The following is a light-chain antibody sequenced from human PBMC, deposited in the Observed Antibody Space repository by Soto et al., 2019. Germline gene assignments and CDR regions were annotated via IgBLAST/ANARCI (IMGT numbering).Light chain of an antibody. CDR1: QSVLYSSNNENY. CDR2: WAS. Sequence: DIVMTQSPDSLAVSLGERATINCKSSQSVLYSSNNENYLAWYQQKPGQPPNLLIYWASTRESGVPDRFSGSGSGTDFTPTISSLQAEDVAVYDCQQYYSTPPTFGQGTKVESK. CDR3: QQYYSTPPT. V-gene: IGKV4-1*01. J-gene: IGKJ1*01.